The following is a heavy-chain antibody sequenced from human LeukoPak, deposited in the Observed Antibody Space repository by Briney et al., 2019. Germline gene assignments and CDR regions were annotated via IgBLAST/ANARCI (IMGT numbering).Heavy chain of an antibody. CDR1: GYTFTGYY. CDR2: INPNSGGT. Sequence: ASVKVSCKASGYTFTGYYIHWVRQAPGQGLEWMGWINPNSGGTNCAQKFQGRVTTTRDTSISTAYMEVSRLRSDDTAVYYCGSGPKVVTPIPFYYSDYWGQGTLVTVSS. D-gene: IGHD2-21*02. V-gene: IGHV1-2*02. CDR3: GSGPKVVTPIPFYYSDY. J-gene: IGHJ4*02.